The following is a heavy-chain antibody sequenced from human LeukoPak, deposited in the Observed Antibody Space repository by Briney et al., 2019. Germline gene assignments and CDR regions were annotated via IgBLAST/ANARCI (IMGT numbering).Heavy chain of an antibody. Sequence: PGGSLRLSCAASGFSFSRYEMNWVRQAPGKGLEWVSYISGGSATIYYADSVKGRFTISRDNAKNSLYLQMSGLRDEDTAVYYCASGNYGQFDYWGQGTLVTVSS. CDR1: GFSFSRYE. CDR3: ASGNYGQFDY. J-gene: IGHJ4*02. D-gene: IGHD3-10*01. V-gene: IGHV3-48*03. CDR2: ISGGSATI.